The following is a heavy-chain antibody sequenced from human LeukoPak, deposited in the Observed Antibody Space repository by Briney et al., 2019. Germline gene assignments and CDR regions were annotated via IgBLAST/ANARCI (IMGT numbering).Heavy chain of an antibody. CDR3: ARWRGSSYFDY. CDR1: GFTFSSYS. D-gene: IGHD6-6*01. Sequence: PGGSLRLSCAASGFTFSSYSMNWVRQAPGKGLEWVSYISDSGITKYYADSVKGRFTISRDNAKNSLYLQMNSLRAEDTAVYYCARWRGSSYFDYWGQGTLVTVSS. J-gene: IGHJ4*02. CDR2: ISDSGITK. V-gene: IGHV3-48*01.